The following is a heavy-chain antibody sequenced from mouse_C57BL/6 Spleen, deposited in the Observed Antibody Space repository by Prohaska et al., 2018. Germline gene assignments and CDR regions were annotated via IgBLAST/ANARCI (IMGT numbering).Heavy chain of an antibody. D-gene: IGHD2-5*01. CDR1: GYTFTDYE. V-gene: IGHV1-15*01. CDR3: TTYYSNPWFAY. Sequence: GAELVRPGASVTLSCKASGYTFTDYEMHWVKQTPVHGLEWIGAIDPETGGTAYNQKFKGKAILTADKSSSTAYMELRSLTSEDSAVYYCTTYYSNPWFAYWGQGTLVTVSA. CDR2: IDPETGGT. J-gene: IGHJ3*01.